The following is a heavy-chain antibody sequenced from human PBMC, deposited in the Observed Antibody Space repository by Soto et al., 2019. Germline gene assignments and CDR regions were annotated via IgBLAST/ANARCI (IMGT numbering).Heavy chain of an antibody. V-gene: IGHV4-34*08. CDR3: AGSTLTATTATDY. Sequence: QVQLQQWGAGLLKTSETLSLPCAVYGGTINGYYWRWIRQPPGKGLEWIGEIAQSRGTNYNPSLNSRVSISLDTSNIHFSLKLRSVSAADSAVYYCAGSTLTATTATDYWGQGSLVTVSS. CDR1: GGTINGYY. D-gene: IGHD1-1*01. J-gene: IGHJ4*02. CDR2: IAQSRGT.